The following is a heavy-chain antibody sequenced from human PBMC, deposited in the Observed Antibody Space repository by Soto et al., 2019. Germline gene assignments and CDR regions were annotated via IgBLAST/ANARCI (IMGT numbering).Heavy chain of an antibody. CDR1: GFTFSSYA. Sequence: PGGSLRLSCAASGFTFSSYAMSWVRQAPGKGLEWVSAISGSGGSTYYADSVKGRFTISRDNSKNTLYLQMNSLRAEDTAVYYCAKDSRDDSSGYYYYYYGMDVWGQGTTVTVSS. D-gene: IGHD3-22*01. J-gene: IGHJ6*02. V-gene: IGHV3-23*01. CDR2: ISGSGGST. CDR3: AKDSRDDSSGYYYYYYGMDV.